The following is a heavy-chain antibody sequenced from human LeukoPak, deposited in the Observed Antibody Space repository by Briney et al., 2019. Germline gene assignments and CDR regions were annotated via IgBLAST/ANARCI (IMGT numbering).Heavy chain of an antibody. CDR3: ARVWYGSATLGWFDP. CDR1: GGSISSSTYY. Sequence: SETLSLTCTVSGGSISSSTYYWGWIRQPPGEGLEWIGTVYYIGSTYYNPSLRSRVTISVDTSKNQFSLKLSSVTAADTAVFYCARVWYGSATLGWFDPWGQGTLVTVSS. CDR2: VYYIGST. D-gene: IGHD3-10*01. J-gene: IGHJ5*02. V-gene: IGHV4-39*01.